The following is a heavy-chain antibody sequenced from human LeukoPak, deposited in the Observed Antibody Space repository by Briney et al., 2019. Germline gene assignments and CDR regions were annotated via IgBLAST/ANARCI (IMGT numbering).Heavy chain of an antibody. J-gene: IGHJ4*02. D-gene: IGHD3-10*01. CDR1: GYTFTSYG. Sequence: ASVKVSCKASGYTFTSYGICWVRQAPGQGLEWMGWISAYNGNTNYAQKLQGRVTMTTDTSTSTAYMELRSLRSDDTAVYYCARDLTHYYGSGSYPAPVDYWGQGTLVTVSS. V-gene: IGHV1-18*01. CDR2: ISAYNGNT. CDR3: ARDLTHYYGSGSYPAPVDY.